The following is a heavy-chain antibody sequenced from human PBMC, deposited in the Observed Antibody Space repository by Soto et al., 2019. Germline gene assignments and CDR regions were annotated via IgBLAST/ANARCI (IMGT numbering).Heavy chain of an antibody. CDR2: ISSSSSAK. CDR3: ARMSSTIWPGC. D-gene: IGHD2-15*01. CDR1: GFTFSNAW. J-gene: IGHJ4*02. V-gene: IGHV3-48*01. Sequence: PGGSLRLSCASSGFTFSNAWMSWVRQAPGKGLEWVSYISSSSSAKYYAGSVKGRFTISRDNAENSLYLQMNSLRVEDTAVYYCARMSSTIWPGCWGQGTLVTVSS.